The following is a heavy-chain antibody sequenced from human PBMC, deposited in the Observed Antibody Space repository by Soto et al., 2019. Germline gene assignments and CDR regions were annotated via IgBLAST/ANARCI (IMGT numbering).Heavy chain of an antibody. D-gene: IGHD7-27*01. Sequence: PSETLSLTWTVSGDSMSGYYWTWFRQHPGKGLEWIGFIYYTGSTSYNPSLESRVTLSLDTSKNQFSLILNSLTAADTAVYYCARITRSPNSGYFDYWGQGALVTVSS. CDR3: ARITRSPNSGYFDY. V-gene: IGHV4-59*01. CDR2: IYYTGST. CDR1: GDSMSGYY. J-gene: IGHJ4*02.